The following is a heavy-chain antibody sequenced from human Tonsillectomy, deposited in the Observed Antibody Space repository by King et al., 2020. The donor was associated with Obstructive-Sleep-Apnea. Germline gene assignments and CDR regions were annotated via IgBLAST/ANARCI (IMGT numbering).Heavy chain of an antibody. V-gene: IGHV3-66*01. D-gene: IGHD2-15*01. CDR2: IYSGGRT. J-gene: IGHJ2*01. CDR3: ARALGYCSGGSCYRYYYYFDL. CDR1: GFTVSSNY. Sequence: QLVQSGGGLVQPGGSLRLSCAASGFTVSSNYMSWVRQAPGKGLEWVSVIYSGGRTYYADSVKGRFTISRDNSKNTLYLQMNSLRAEDTAVYYCARALGYCSGGSCYRYYYYFDLWDRGTLVTVSS.